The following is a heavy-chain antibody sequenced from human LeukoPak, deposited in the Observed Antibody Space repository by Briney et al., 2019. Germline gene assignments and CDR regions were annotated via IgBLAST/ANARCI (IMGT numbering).Heavy chain of an antibody. J-gene: IGHJ6*03. CDR2: IKQDGSEK. CDR1: GFTFSSYW. Sequence: TGGSLRLSCAASGFTFSSYWMSWVRQAPGKGLEWVANIKQDGSEKYYVDSVKGRFTISRDNAKNSLYLQMNSLRAEDTAVYYCARDDVQGAYDCSSTSCYRGYYCYYMDVWGKGTTVTVSS. V-gene: IGHV3-7*01. CDR3: ARDDVQGAYDCSSTSCYRGYYCYYMDV. D-gene: IGHD2-2*02.